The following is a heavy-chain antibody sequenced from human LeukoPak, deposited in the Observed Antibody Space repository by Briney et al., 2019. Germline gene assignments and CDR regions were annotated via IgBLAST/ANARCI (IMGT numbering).Heavy chain of an antibody. V-gene: IGHV3-21*01. CDR2: ISSSTSYI. CDR1: GFTFSSYS. CDR3: ARAGGSTVSHSDY. D-gene: IGHD4-17*01. Sequence: GGSLRLSCAASGFTFSSYSMNWIRQAPGKGLEWVSSISSSTSYIYYADSVKGRFTISKDNAKNSLYLQMNSLRAEGTAVYYCARAGGSTVSHSDYWGQGTLVTVSS. J-gene: IGHJ4*02.